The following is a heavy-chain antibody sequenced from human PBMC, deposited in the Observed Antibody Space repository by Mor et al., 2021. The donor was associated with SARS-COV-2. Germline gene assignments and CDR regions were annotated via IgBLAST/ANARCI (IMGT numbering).Heavy chain of an antibody. D-gene: IGHD5-18*01. J-gene: IGHJ4*02. CDR3: ARDQDGYSYVKVFDY. V-gene: IGHV3-48*01. Sequence: FTISRDNAKNSLYLQMNSLRAEDTAVYYCARDQDGYSYVKVFDYWGQGTLVT.